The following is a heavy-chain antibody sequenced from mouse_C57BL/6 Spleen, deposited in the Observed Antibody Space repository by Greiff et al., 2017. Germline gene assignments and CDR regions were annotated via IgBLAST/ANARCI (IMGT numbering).Heavy chain of an antibody. CDR2: INPNYGTT. CDR1: GYSFTDYN. CDR3: AIPIYYGNEAWFAY. V-gene: IGHV1-39*01. J-gene: IGHJ3*01. Sequence: VQLQQSGPELVKPGASVKISCKASGYSFTDYNMNWVKQSNGTSLEWIGVINPNYGTTSYNQKFKGKATLTVDQSSSTAYMQLNSLTSEDSAVYYCAIPIYYGNEAWFAYWGQGTLVTVSA. D-gene: IGHD2-1*01.